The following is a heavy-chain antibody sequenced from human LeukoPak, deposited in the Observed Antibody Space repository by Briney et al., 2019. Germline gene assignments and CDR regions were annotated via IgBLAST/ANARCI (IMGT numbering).Heavy chain of an antibody. CDR2: ISYDGSNK. CDR3: ARDRTGSYWFDY. V-gene: IGHV3-30*04. J-gene: IGHJ4*02. D-gene: IGHD1-26*01. CDR1: GFTFSSYA. Sequence: GRSLRLSCAASGFTFSSYAMHWVRQAPGKGLEWVAVISYDGSNKYYADSVKGRFTISRDNSKNTLYLQMNSLRAEDTAVYYCARDRTGSYWFDYWGQGTLVTVSS.